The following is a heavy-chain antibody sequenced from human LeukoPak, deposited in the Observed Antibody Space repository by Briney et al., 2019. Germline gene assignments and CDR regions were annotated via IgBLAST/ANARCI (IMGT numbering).Heavy chain of an antibody. CDR1: GFTVSSNY. D-gene: IGHD5-12*01. Sequence: GGSLRPSCAASGFTVSSNYMSWVRQAPGKGLEWVSVIYSGGSTYYADSVKGRFTISRDNSKNTLYLQMNSLRAEDTAVYYCARRQGGYSGYDFLYYFDYWGQGTLVTVSS. V-gene: IGHV3-66*02. CDR2: IYSGGST. J-gene: IGHJ4*02. CDR3: ARRQGGYSGYDFLYYFDY.